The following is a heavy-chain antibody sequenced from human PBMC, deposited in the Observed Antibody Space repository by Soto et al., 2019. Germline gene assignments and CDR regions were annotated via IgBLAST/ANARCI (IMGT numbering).Heavy chain of an antibody. CDR2: IYHSVSA. J-gene: IGHJ6*02. Sequence: SETLSLTCTVSGGSFSPNYWSWVRQPPGKGLEWIDFIYHSVSAYYNSSLKTRVTISVDKSKNQFSLRLSSVTAADTAVYYCARLNGYCVSTNCHGYYGMDVWGQGTTVTVSS. CDR1: GGSFSPNY. CDR3: ARLNGYCVSTNCHGYYGMDV. D-gene: IGHD2-2*03. V-gene: IGHV4-59*04.